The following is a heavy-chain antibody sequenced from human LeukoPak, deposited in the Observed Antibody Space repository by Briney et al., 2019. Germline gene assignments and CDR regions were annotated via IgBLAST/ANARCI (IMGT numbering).Heavy chain of an antibody. V-gene: IGHV5-51*01. D-gene: IGHD2-21*02. J-gene: IGHJ6*02. CDR2: IYPGDSDT. CDR3: ARQGNCGGDCYFHYGMGG. Sequence: GESLKISCRGSGYSFTSHWIAWVRQMPGKGLEWMGIIYPGDSDTRYSPSFQGQVTISADKSISIAYLQWSSLKASDTAIYYCARQGNCGGDCYFHYGMGGWGQGTTVTVSS. CDR1: GYSFTSHW.